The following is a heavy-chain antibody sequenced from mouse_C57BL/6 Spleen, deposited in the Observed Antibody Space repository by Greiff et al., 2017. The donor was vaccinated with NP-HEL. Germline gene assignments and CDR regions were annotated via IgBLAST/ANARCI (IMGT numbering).Heavy chain of an antibody. CDR1: GYTFPDYY. CDR2: INPYNGGT. Sequence: EVMLVEPGPVLVKPGASVKMSCKASGYTFPDYYMNWVKQSHGKSLEWIAVINPYNGGTSYNQKFKGKATLTVDKSSSTAYMELNSLTSGDSAVDCLAGDYGNDGYWFGYWGEGASLAVSS. CDR3: AGDYGNDGYWFGY. J-gene: IGHJ2*03. D-gene: IGHD2-2*01. V-gene: IGHV1-19*01.